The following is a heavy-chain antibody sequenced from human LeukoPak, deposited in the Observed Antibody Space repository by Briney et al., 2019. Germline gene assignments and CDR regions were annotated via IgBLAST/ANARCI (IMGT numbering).Heavy chain of an antibody. CDR3: AREPRTWSGYYDGNDY. CDR2: ISSSSSTI. V-gene: IGHV3-48*01. CDR1: GFTFSSYS. Sequence: QPGGSLRLSCAASGFTFSSYSMNWVRQAPGKGLEWVSYISSSSSTIYYADSVKGRFTISRDNAKNSLYLQMNSLRAGDTAVYYCAREPRTWSGYYDGNDYWGQGTLVTVSS. J-gene: IGHJ4*02. D-gene: IGHD3-3*01.